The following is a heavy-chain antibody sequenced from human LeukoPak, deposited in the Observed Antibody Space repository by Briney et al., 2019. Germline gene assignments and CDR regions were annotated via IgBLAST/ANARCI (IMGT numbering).Heavy chain of an antibody. CDR1: GGSISNAAYH. D-gene: IGHD3-22*01. J-gene: IGHJ4*02. CDR2: LYYTGIT. Sequence: KPSETLSLTCTVSGGSISNAAYHWGWIRQPPGKGLEWIGSLYYTGITYYNPSLKSRVTISVDTSKNDFSLKLSSVTAADTAVYYCARLYYYDSSGPPLWGQGTMVAVSS. CDR3: ARLYYYDSSGPPL. V-gene: IGHV4-39*02.